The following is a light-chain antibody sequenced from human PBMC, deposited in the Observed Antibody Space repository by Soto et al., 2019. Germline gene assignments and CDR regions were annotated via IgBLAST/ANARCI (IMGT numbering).Light chain of an antibody. V-gene: IGKV3-15*01. Sequence: EIVLTQSPGTLSLSPGERATLSCRASQSVSGNLAWYQQKPGQAPRLLIYGTSIRATGVPARFSGGGSGTEFTLTISGLQSEDFAVYYCQQYNNWPLITFGQGTRLEIK. CDR2: GTS. CDR3: QQYNNWPLIT. J-gene: IGKJ5*01. CDR1: QSVSGN.